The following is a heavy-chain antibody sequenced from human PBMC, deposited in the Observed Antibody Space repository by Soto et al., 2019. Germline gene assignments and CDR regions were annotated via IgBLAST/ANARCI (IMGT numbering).Heavy chain of an antibody. D-gene: IGHD6-13*01. CDR1: GGSFSGYY. J-gene: IGHJ6*02. CDR2: INHSGST. Sequence: SETLSLTCAVYGGSFSGYYWSWIRQPPGKGLEWIGEINHSGSTNYNPSLKSRVTISVDTSKNQFSLKLSSVTAADTAVYYCASVAAAHDYYYGMDVWGQGTTVTVSS. CDR3: ASVAAAHDYYYGMDV. V-gene: IGHV4-34*01.